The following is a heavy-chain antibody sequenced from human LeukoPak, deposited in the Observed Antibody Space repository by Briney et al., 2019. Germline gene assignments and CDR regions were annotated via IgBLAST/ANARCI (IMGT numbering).Heavy chain of an antibody. CDR3: AKDSRGVAAIDY. D-gene: IGHD6-25*01. CDR2: ISASGGST. V-gene: IGHV3-23*01. J-gene: IGHJ4*02. CDR1: GFTFNTYG. Sequence: GGSLRLSCAASGFTFNTYGMSWVRQAPGKGLEWVSAISASGGSTYYADSVKGRFTVSRDNSKNTLYLQMNSLRAEDTAVYYCAKDSRGVAAIDYWGQGTLVTVSS.